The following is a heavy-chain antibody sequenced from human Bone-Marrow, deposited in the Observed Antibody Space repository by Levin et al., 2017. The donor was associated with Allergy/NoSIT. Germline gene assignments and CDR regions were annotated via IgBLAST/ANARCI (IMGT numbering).Heavy chain of an antibody. CDR3: AKICYSDGSCYFDS. Sequence: GASVKVSCAASGFTFSSFAMTWVRQAPGKGLEWVSTIIGSGGRTYYTDSVKGRFTISRDNAKNTVYLQMTSLRAEDTAVYYCAKICYSDGSCYFDSWGQGTLVTVSS. CDR1: GFTFSSFA. V-gene: IGHV3-23*01. D-gene: IGHD2-15*01. J-gene: IGHJ4*02. CDR2: IIGSGGRT.